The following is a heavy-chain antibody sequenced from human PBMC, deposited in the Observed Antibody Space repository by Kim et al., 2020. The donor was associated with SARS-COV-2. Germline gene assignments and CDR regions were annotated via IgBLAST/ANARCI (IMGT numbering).Heavy chain of an antibody. D-gene: IGHD3-22*01. CDR2: T. CDR3: AREVKGWFDP. Sequence: TNYAQKLQGRVTMTTDTSTSTAYMELRSLRSDDTAVYYCAREVKGWFDPWGQGTLVTVSS. J-gene: IGHJ5*02. V-gene: IGHV1-18*01.